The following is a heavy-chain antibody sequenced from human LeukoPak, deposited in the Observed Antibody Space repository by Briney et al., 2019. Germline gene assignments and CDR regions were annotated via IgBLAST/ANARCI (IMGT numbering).Heavy chain of an antibody. Sequence: GASVKVSCKASGYTLTSYGISWVRQAPGQGLEWMGWISAYNGNTNYAQKLQGRVTMTTDTSTSTAYMELRSLRSDDTAVYYCASSAYCGGDCFPNFDYWGQGTLVTVSS. D-gene: IGHD2-21*02. CDR3: ASSAYCGGDCFPNFDY. V-gene: IGHV1-18*01. CDR2: ISAYNGNT. J-gene: IGHJ4*02. CDR1: GYTLTSYG.